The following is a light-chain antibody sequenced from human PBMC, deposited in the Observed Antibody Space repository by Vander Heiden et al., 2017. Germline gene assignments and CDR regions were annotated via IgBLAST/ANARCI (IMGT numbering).Light chain of an antibody. CDR1: QSISSY. CDR3: QQSYSTPWT. V-gene: IGKV1-39*01. CDR2: AAA. Sequence: DLQMTQSPSSPSASVGDRVTITCRASQSISSYLNWYQQKPGKAPKLLIYAAASLQSGVPSRFSGSGSGTDFTPTISSRQPEDFATYYCQQSYSTPWTFGQGTKVEIK. J-gene: IGKJ1*01.